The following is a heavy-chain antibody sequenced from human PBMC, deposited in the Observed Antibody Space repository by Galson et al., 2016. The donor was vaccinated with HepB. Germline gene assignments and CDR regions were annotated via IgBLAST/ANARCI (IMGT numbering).Heavy chain of an antibody. D-gene: IGHD6-19*01. V-gene: IGHV3-23*01. J-gene: IGHJ2*01. CDR1: GFTFSSYA. CDR3: VKDTAGSGWFLYCYFDL. Sequence: SLRLSCAASGFTFSSYAMGWVRQAPGKGLEWVSSISGSGGSTYYADSVKGRFSISRDNSKNALYLQMNSLRAEDTALYYCVKDTAGSGWFLYCYFDLWGRGTLVTVSS. CDR2: ISGSGGST.